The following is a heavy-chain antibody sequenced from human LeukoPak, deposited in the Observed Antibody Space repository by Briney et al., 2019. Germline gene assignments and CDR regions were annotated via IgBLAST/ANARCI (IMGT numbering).Heavy chain of an antibody. Sequence: PGGSLRLSCAASGFTFSDYQMSWIRQAPGKGLEWVSYISRGGSTVYYADSVKDRFTISRDNAKNSLYLQMNSLTADDTAVYYCAKAQQQLVTFDYWGQGTLVTVSS. CDR2: ISRGGSTV. V-gene: IGHV3-11*01. D-gene: IGHD6-13*01. J-gene: IGHJ4*02. CDR1: GFTFSDYQ. CDR3: AKAQQQLVTFDY.